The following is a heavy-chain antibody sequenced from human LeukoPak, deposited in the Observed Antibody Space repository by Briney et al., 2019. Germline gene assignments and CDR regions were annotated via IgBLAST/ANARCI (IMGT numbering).Heavy chain of an antibody. J-gene: IGHJ4*02. CDR2: IRYDGSNK. Sequence: GGSLRLSCAASGFTFSSYGMHWVRQAPGKGLEWVAFIRYDGSNKYYADSVKGRFTISRDNSKNTLYLQMNSLRAEDTAVYYCARAVFGELDLLFGYWGQGTLVTVSS. V-gene: IGHV3-30*02. CDR3: ARAVFGELDLLFGY. CDR1: GFTFSSYG. D-gene: IGHD3-10*01.